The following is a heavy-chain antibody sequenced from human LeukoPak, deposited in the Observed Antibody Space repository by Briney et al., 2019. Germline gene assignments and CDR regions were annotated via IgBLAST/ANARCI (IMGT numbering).Heavy chain of an antibody. J-gene: IGHJ3*02. Sequence: PGGSLRLSCAASGFTVSSNYMSWVRQAPGKGLEWVSGISWNSGSIGYADSVKGRFTIPRDNAKNSLYLQMNSLRAEDTALYYCAKVRYYDSSGYYSGAFDIWGQGTMVTVSS. V-gene: IGHV3-9*01. D-gene: IGHD3-22*01. CDR2: ISWNSGSI. CDR3: AKVRYYDSSGYYSGAFDI. CDR1: GFTVSSNY.